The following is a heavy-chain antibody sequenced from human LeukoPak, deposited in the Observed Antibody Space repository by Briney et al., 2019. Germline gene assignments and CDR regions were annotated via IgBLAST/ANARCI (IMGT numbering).Heavy chain of an antibody. CDR2: ISSGSTYI. CDR3: ARDYSNDGGNDAFDI. CDR1: GFTYSRSA. V-gene: IGHV3-21*06. D-gene: IGHD2-8*01. J-gene: IGHJ3*02. Sequence: SGGSLRLSCAASGFTYSRSAMSWVRQAPGKGLEWVSSISSGSTYIYYADSVKGRFTISRDNAKNSLYLQMNSLRAEDTAVYYCARDYSNDGGNDAFDIWGQGTMVTVSS.